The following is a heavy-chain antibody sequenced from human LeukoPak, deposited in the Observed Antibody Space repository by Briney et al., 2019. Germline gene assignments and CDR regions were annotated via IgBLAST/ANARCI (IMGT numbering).Heavy chain of an antibody. J-gene: IGHJ5*02. D-gene: IGHD2-2*01. CDR1: GFSLSSYN. CDR3: ARDIVVVPLVMGWFDP. Sequence: PGGSLRLSCVASGFSLSSYNMNWVRQAPGKGLEWVSSISTSSYYIYYTDSVRGRFIISRDNTRNSLYLQMNSLRAEDTAVYYCARDIVVVPLVMGWFDPWGQGTLVTVSS. CDR2: ISTSSYYI. V-gene: IGHV3-21*01.